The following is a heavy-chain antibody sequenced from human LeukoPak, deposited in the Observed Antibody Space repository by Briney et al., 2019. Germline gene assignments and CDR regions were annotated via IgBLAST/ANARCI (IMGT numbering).Heavy chain of an antibody. D-gene: IGHD6-19*01. CDR1: GGSFSGYY. CDR2: INHSGST. J-gene: IGHJ5*02. V-gene: IGHV4-34*01. Sequence: PSETLSLTCAVYGGSFSGYYWSWIRQPPGKGLEWIGEINHSGSTNYNPSLKSRVTISVDTSKNQFSLKLSSVTAADTAVYYCARSDQWLVRGDNWFDPWGQGTLVTVSS. CDR3: ARSDQWLVRGDNWFDP.